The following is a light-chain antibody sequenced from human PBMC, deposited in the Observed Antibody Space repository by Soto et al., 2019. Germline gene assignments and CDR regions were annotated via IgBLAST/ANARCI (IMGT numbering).Light chain of an antibody. CDR3: CSLTPSTMRYV. V-gene: IGLV2-14*03. CDR1: SSDVGANNY. CDR2: DVS. Sequence: SALTQPASVSGSPGQSITISCTGTSSDVGANNYVSWYQFHPGKAPKRRVFDVSDRPSGVCNRFSGSKSGNTAALSISGPQAEAQAAYYCCSLTPSTMRYVYGTQTKVTVL. J-gene: IGLJ1*01.